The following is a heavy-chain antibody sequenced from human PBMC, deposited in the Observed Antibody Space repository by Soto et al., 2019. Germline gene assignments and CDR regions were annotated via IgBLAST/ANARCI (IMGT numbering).Heavy chain of an antibody. D-gene: IGHD3-22*01. CDR2: IDPSDSYT. CDR1: GYSFTGYW. V-gene: IGHV5-10-1*01. Sequence: PGESRKISCKGSGYSFTGYWITWVRQMPGKGLEWMGRIDPSDSYTNYSPSFQGHVTISAAKSISTAYLQWGSLKASDTAIYYCARQSYSSDSRANYQYYFDSWGQGTLVTV. CDR3: ARQSYSSDSRANYQYYFDS. J-gene: IGHJ4*02.